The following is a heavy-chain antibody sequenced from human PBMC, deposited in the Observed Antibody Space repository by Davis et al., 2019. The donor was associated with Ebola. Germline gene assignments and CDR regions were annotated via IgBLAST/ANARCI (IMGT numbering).Heavy chain of an antibody. CDR1: GYTFTGYY. D-gene: IGHD4-11*01. Sequence: ASVKVSCKASGYTFTGYYMHWVRQAPGQGLEWMGWLNPNSGGTNYAQKFQGWVTMTRDTTISTAYMELSSLRSEDTAVYYCARVLPHDYTEPFDYWGQGTLVTVSS. J-gene: IGHJ4*02. V-gene: IGHV1-2*04. CDR3: ARVLPHDYTEPFDY. CDR2: LNPNSGGT.